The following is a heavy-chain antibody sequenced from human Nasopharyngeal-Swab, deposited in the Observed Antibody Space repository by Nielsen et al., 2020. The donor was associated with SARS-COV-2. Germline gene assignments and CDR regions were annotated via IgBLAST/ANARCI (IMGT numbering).Heavy chain of an antibody. CDR2: IIPILGIA. Sequence: SLMVSCSAAGGTFSSYAISWVRQAPGQGLEWMGRIIPILGIANYAQKFQGRVTITADKSTSTAYMELSSLRSEDTAVYYCASSDYVWGSYRYTGAYFDYWGQGTLVTVSS. V-gene: IGHV1-69*04. D-gene: IGHD3-16*02. J-gene: IGHJ4*02. CDR1: GGTFSSYA. CDR3: ASSDYVWGSYRYTGAYFDY.